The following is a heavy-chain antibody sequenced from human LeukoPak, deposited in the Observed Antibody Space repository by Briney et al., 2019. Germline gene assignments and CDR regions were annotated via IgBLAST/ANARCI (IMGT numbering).Heavy chain of an antibody. D-gene: IGHD3-22*01. Sequence: GGSLRLSCAASGFTFSSYGMNWVRQAPGKGLEWVSYISSSGSTIYYADSVKGRFTISRDNAKNSLYLQMNSLRAEDTAVYYCARPHYYDSSGDAFDIWGQGTMVTVSS. J-gene: IGHJ3*02. V-gene: IGHV3-48*03. CDR1: GFTFSSYG. CDR2: ISSSGSTI. CDR3: ARPHYYDSSGDAFDI.